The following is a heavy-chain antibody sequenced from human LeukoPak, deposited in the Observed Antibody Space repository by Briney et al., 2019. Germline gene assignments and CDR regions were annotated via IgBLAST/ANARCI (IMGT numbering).Heavy chain of an antibody. CDR2: INHSGST. Sequence: PSETLSLTCGVFGGSLSGYYWSWIRQPPGKGLEWISEINHSGSTNYNPSLKSRLTISVDTSKNQFSLKLSSVTAEDTAVYYCAKGSHFDYWGQGTLATV. CDR1: GGSLSGYY. J-gene: IGHJ4*02. V-gene: IGHV4-34*01. CDR3: AKGSHFDY.